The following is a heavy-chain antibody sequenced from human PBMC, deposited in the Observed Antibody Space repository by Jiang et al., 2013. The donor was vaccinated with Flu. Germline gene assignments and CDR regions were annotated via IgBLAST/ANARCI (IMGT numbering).Heavy chain of an antibody. CDR2: IYYSGST. Sequence: LLKPSETLSLTCTVSGGSVSSGSYYWSWIRQPPGKGLEWIGYIYYSGSTNYNPSLKSRVTISVDTSKNQFSLKLSSVTAADTAVYYCARGGSGYPDYWGQGNPGHRLL. V-gene: IGHV4-61*01. J-gene: IGHJ4*02. CDR3: ARGGSGYPDY. CDR1: GGSVSSGSYY. D-gene: IGHD3-22*01.